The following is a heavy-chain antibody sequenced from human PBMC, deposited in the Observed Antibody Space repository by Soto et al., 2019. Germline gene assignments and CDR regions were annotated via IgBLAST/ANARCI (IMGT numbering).Heavy chain of an antibody. V-gene: IGHV3-9*01. J-gene: IGHJ5*02. CDR1: GFTFDDYA. D-gene: IGHD2-2*01. Sequence: PGGSLRLSCAASGFTFDDYAMHWVRQAPGKGLEWVSGISWNSGSIGYADSVKGRFTISRDNAKNSLYLQMNSLRAEDTALYYCAKDWGYPTFRYDLWEPNQLYNWFDPWGQGTLVTVSS. CDR3: AKDWGYPTFRYDLWEPNQLYNWFDP. CDR2: ISWNSGSI.